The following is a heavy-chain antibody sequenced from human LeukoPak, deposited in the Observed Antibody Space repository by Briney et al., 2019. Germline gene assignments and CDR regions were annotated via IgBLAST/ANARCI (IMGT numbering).Heavy chain of an antibody. CDR1: GYTFPSYG. V-gene: IGHV1-18*01. J-gene: IGHJ6*02. CDR2: ISASNGNT. D-gene: IGHD6-13*01. CDR3: ARGDSISWYLSVLGYCGMEA. Sequence: GASVKVSCKASGYTFPSYGISWVRQAPGQGLEWMGWISASNGNTNYAQKLQGRVTMTTDTSTSTAYMELRSLRSDDTAVYYCARGDSISWYLSVLGYCGMEAWGRGTTASVSS.